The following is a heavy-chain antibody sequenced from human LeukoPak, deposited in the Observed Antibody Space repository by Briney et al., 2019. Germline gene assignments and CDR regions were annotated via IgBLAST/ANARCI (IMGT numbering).Heavy chain of an antibody. CDR1: GGSISSGDYY. CDR2: IYHSGST. Sequence: PSETLSLTCTVSGGSISSGDYYWSWIRQPPGKGLEWIGSIYHSGSTYYNPSLKSRVTISVDTSKNQFSLKLSSVTAADTAVYYCARESSSRPLDYWGQGTLVTVSS. D-gene: IGHD6-13*01. J-gene: IGHJ4*02. CDR3: ARESSSRPLDY. V-gene: IGHV4-39*07.